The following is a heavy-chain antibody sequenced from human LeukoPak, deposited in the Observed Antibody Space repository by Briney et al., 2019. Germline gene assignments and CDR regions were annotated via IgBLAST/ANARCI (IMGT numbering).Heavy chain of an antibody. V-gene: IGHV3-21*01. CDR2: ISSGGTYI. Sequence: SGGSLRLSCAASGFTFSSYGMHWVRQAPGKGLEWVSSISSGGTYIYYAESVRGRSTISRDNTKNFLYLQLSTLRVEDTAVYYCARDRPTGRSRGVVVQWGQGTLVTVSS. CDR1: GFTFSSYG. J-gene: IGHJ4*02. CDR3: ARDRPTGRSRGVVVQ. D-gene: IGHD2-15*01.